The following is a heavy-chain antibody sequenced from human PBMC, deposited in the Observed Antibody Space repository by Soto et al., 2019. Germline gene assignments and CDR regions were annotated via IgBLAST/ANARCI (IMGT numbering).Heavy chain of an antibody. CDR2: IYNGERT. CDR3: AKTTGWPGFDY. V-gene: IGHV4-59*01. J-gene: IGHJ4*02. Sequence: QVHLQESGPGLVKPSETMSLTCTASGASIRNFYWNWVRQFPGKGLEWIGHIYNGERTNYNPSLKSRVTISVDTSKSQFSLKVSSVTVGDTAVYYCAKTTGWPGFDYWGQGTLVAVSS. D-gene: IGHD6-19*01. CDR1: GASIRNFY.